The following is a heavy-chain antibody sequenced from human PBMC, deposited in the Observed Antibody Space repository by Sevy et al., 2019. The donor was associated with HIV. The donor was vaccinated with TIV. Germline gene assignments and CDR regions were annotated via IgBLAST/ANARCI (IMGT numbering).Heavy chain of an antibody. V-gene: IGHV3-23*01. CDR3: AKRGAVPIFGVFTPFDS. Sequence: GGSLRLSCAASGFTVSSNYMSWVRQAPGKGLEWVSAMLGTGGDTYYADSVKGRFTISRDNSKNTLYLQMNNLRAEDTAVYYCAKRGAVPIFGVFTPFDSWGQGTLVTVST. CDR1: GFTVSSNY. CDR2: MLGTGGDT. J-gene: IGHJ4*02. D-gene: IGHD3-3*01.